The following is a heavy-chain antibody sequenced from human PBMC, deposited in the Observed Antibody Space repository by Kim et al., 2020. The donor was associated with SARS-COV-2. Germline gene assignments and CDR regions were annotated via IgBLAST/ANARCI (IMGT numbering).Heavy chain of an antibody. Sequence: GGSLRLSCAASGFTFSSYGMHWVRQAPGKGLEWVAVISYDGSNKYYADSVKGRFTISRDNSKNTLYLQMNSLRAEDTAVYYCAREGDCGGDCYRTFDYWGQGTLVTVSS. D-gene: IGHD2-21*02. CDR3: AREGDCGGDCYRTFDY. J-gene: IGHJ4*02. V-gene: IGHV3-33*05. CDR2: ISYDGSNK. CDR1: GFTFSSYG.